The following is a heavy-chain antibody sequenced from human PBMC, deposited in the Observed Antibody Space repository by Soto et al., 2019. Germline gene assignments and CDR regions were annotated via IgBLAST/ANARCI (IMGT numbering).Heavy chain of an antibody. CDR3: ARGSIVVVPAIYYYYGMDV. CDR1: GYTFTSYG. Sequence: ASVKVSCKASGYTFTSYGISWVRQAPGQGLEWMGGISAYNGNTNYAQKLQGRVTMTTDESTSTAYMELSSLRSEDTAVYYCARGSIVVVPAIYYYYGMDVWGQGTTVTVSS. D-gene: IGHD2-2*01. CDR2: ISAYNGNT. J-gene: IGHJ6*02. V-gene: IGHV1-18*01.